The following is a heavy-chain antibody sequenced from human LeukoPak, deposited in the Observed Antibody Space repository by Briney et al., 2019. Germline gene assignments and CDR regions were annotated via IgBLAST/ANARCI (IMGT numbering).Heavy chain of an antibody. CDR3: ARDEGAPNFDY. V-gene: IGHV3-21*01. CDR2: ISSSSTYI. D-gene: IGHD1-26*01. CDR1: GFTFSSYT. J-gene: IGHJ4*02. Sequence: GGSLRLSCAASGFTFSSYTMSWVRQAPGKGLEWVSSISSSSTYIYYADSVKGRFTISRDNAKNSLYLQMNSLRADDTAVYYCARDEGAPNFDYWGQGTLVIVSS.